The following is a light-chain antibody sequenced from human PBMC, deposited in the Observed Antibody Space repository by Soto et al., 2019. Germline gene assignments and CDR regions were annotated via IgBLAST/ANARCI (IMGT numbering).Light chain of an antibody. Sequence: DIKLTQSPSTLSVSEGDRATITCRASQSISSWVAWYRKKLGKGPELLIYKASDWESGVPTGFSGSGSGTEFTLPISSLQLGDFATNYCQNNNTYPWTFGQGTKL. J-gene: IGKJ1*01. CDR2: KAS. CDR3: QNNNTYPWT. CDR1: QSISSW. V-gene: IGKV1-5*03.